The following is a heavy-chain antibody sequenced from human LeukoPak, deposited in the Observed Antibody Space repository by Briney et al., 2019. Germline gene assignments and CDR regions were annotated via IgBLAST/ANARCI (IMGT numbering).Heavy chain of an antibody. Sequence: SVKVSCKASGCTFSSYAISWVRQAPGQGVEWMGRSIPFHGIANYAQKFQGRVPITADESTSTAYMELSSLRSEDTAVYYCARVHCSSTSCYRGYYYYGMDVWGQGTTVTVSS. J-gene: IGHJ6*02. D-gene: IGHD2-2*01. CDR2: SIPFHGIA. CDR3: ARVHCSSTSCYRGYYYYGMDV. CDR1: GCTFSSYA. V-gene: IGHV1-69*04.